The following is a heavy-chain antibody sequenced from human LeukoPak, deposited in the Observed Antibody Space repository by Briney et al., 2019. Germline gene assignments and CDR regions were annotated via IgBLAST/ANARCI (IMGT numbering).Heavy chain of an antibody. V-gene: IGHV4-59*08. CDR2: IYYSGST. J-gene: IGHJ4*02. D-gene: IGHD5-18*01. Sequence: SETLSLTCTVSGGSISNYFWSWIRQPPGKGLEWLGYIYYSGSTNYNPSLKSRVTISVDTSRNQFSLHLSSVTAADTAVYYCARRASMGTWYFFDYWGQGTLVTVSS. CDR3: ARRASMGTWYFFDY. CDR1: GGSISNYF.